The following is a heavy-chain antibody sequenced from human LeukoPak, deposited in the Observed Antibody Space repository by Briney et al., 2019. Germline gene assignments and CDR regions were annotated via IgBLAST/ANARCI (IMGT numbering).Heavy chain of an antibody. V-gene: IGHV3-53*05. D-gene: IGHD3-9*01. CDR1: GFTVSTNY. J-gene: IGHJ3*01. Sequence: GGSLRLSCAASGFTVSTNYMSWVRQAPGKGLEWVSVIYSGGFTNYADSVKGRFTISRDNSKNTLYLQMNSLRPEDTAVYYCVEIDSVWGQGTMVTVSS. CDR3: VEIDSV. CDR2: IYSGGFT.